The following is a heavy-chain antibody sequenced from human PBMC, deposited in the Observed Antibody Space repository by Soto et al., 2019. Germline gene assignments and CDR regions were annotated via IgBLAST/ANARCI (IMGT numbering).Heavy chain of an antibody. V-gene: IGHV3-23*01. CDR1: GFTFSLFA. Sequence: GGSLRLSCAASGFTFSLFAMSWVRQAPGKGLEWVSGISGSAGTTYYTDSLKGRFTISRDNSKNSLYLQMNSLRAEDTAVYYCARSGVVYAMDWFDPWGQGTLVTVSS. CDR2: ISGSAGTT. J-gene: IGHJ5*02. D-gene: IGHD2-8*02. CDR3: ARSGVVYAMDWFDP.